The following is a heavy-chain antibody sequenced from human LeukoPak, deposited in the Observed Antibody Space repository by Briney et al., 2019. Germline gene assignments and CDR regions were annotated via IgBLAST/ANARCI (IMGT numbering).Heavy chain of an antibody. CDR1: GFTFSTSG. J-gene: IGHJ4*02. D-gene: IGHD3-22*01. V-gene: IGHV3-30*02. CDR3: VKVDT. Sequence: GGSLRLSCAASGFTFSTSGMHWVRQSPGKGLDWVSFIRNDGNKKNYAESVKGRFTISRDNSRNTLYLQMDSLSAEDTAVYYCVKVDTWGQGTLVTVSS. CDR2: IRNDGNKK.